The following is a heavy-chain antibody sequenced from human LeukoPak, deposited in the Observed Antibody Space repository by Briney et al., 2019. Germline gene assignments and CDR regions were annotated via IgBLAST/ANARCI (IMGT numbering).Heavy chain of an antibody. CDR2: IYHSGST. D-gene: IGHD4-11*01. Sequence: SQTLSLTCTVSGGSISSGGYYWSWIRQPPGKGLEWIGYIYHSGSTYYNPSLKSRVTISVDTSKNQFSLKLSSVTAADTAVYYCASQSRLPLYYFDYWGQGTLVTVSS. CDR1: GGSISSGGYY. J-gene: IGHJ4*02. V-gene: IGHV4-30-2*01. CDR3: ASQSRLPLYYFDY.